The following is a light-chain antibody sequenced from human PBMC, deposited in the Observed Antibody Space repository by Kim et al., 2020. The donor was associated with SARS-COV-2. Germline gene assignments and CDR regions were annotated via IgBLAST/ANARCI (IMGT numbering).Light chain of an antibody. CDR2: DVS. J-gene: IGLJ2*01. CDR3: CSYAGSYTLGV. V-gene: IGLV2-11*01. CDR1: SSDVGGYNY. Sequence: QSALTQPRSVSGSPGQSVTISCTGTSSDVGGYNYVSWYQQHPGKAPKLMIYDVSKRPSGVPYRFSGSKSGNTASLTVSGLQAEDEAEYYCCSYAGSYTLGVFGGGTQLTVL.